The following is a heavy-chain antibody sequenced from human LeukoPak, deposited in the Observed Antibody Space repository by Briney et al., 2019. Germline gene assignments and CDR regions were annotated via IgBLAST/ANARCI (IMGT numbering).Heavy chain of an antibody. J-gene: IGHJ4*02. CDR2: IYHSGST. CDR1: NSSINSRGYS. D-gene: IGHD5-12*01. V-gene: IGHV4-30-2*01. Sequence: TLSLTCAISNSSINSRGYSLSWIRQPPKKGLEWIGYIYHSGSTYYNPSLKSRVTISVDRSKNQFSLKLSSVTAADTAVYYCARGEGGYDSPFDYWGQGTLVTVSS. CDR3: ARGEGGYDSPFDY.